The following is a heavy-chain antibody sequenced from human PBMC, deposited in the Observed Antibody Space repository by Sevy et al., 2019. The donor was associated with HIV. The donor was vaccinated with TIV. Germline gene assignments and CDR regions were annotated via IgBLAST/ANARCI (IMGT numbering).Heavy chain of an antibody. CDR2: IGTAGDP. V-gene: IGHV3-13*05. D-gene: IGHD2-15*01. Sequence: GGSLRLSCAASGFTFSSYDMHWVRQAAGKGLEWVSAIGTAGDPYYPGSVKGRFTISRENAKNSLYLQMNSLRAGDTALHYCARGYCSGGSCYFDYWGQGTLVTVSS. CDR3: ARGYCSGGSCYFDY. CDR1: GFTFSSYD. J-gene: IGHJ4*02.